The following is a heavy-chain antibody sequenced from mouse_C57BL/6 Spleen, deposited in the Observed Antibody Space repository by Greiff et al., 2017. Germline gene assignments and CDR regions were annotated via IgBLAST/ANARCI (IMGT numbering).Heavy chain of an antibody. Sequence: VQLQQPGAELVKPGASVKLSCTASGYTFTSYWMPWVKQRPGQGLEWIGMIHPNSGSTNYNEKFKSKVTLTVDKSSSTSYMQLSSLTSEDAAGYYCARFQDGSVAYWGQGTLVTVSA. D-gene: IGHD2-3*01. V-gene: IGHV1-64*01. CDR3: ARFQDGSVAY. CDR1: GYTFTSYW. J-gene: IGHJ3*01. CDR2: IHPNSGST.